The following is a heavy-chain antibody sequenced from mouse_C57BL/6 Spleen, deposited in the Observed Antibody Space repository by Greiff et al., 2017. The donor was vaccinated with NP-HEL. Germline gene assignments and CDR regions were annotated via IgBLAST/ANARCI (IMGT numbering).Heavy chain of an antibody. CDR1: GYTFTDYE. V-gene: IGHV1-15*01. CDR2: IDPETGGT. D-gene: IGHD1-1*01. CDR3: TRQGTTVGFAY. J-gene: IGHJ3*01. Sequence: QVQLKQSGAELVRPGASVTLSCKASGYTFTDYEMHWVKQTPVHGLEWIGAIDPETGGTAYNQKFKGKAILTADKSSSTAYMELRSLTSEDSAVYYGTRQGTTVGFAYWGQGTLVTVSA.